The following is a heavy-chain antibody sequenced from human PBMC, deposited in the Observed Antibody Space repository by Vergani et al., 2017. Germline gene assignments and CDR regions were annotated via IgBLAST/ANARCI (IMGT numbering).Heavy chain of an antibody. CDR2: IYYSGST. J-gene: IGHJ5*02. CDR3: ARHMKAVGIPIWFDP. CDR1: GGSISSSSYY. Sequence: QLQLQESGPGLVKPSETLSLTCTVSGGSISSSSYYWGWIRQPPGKGLEWIGSIYYSGSTYYNPSLKRRVTISVDTSKNQFSLKLSSVTAADTAVYYYARHMKAVGIPIWFDPWGQGTLVTVSS. D-gene: IGHD6-13*01. V-gene: IGHV4-39*01.